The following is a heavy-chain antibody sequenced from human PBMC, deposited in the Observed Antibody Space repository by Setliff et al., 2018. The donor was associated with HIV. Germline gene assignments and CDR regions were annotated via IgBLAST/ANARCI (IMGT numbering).Heavy chain of an antibody. V-gene: IGHV4-34*01. D-gene: IGHD6-13*01. CDR3: ARESPSSSWFYFDF. J-gene: IGHJ4*02. CDR2: INHRGST. CDR1: GGSFSDYY. Sequence: SETLSLTCAVYGGSFSDYYWTWIRQSPGKGLEWIGEINHRGSTDYNPSLKSRVTVSVDTSKNQFSLKLGSVTAADTAVYYCARESPSSSWFYFDFWGQGTLVTVSS.